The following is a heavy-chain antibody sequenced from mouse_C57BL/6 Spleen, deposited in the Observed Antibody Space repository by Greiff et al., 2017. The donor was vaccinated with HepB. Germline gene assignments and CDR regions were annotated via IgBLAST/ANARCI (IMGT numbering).Heavy chain of an antibody. CDR2: IDPSDSYT. CDR1: GYTFTSYW. V-gene: IGHV1-50*01. J-gene: IGHJ4*01. D-gene: IGHD3-2*02. CDR3: ARGPAQARGDY. Sequence: VQLQQPGAELVKPGASVKLSCKASGYTFTSYWMQWVKQRPGQGLEWIGEIDPSDSYTNYNQKFKGKATLTVDTSSSTAYMQLSSLTSEDSAVYYCARGPAQARGDYWGQGTSVTVSS.